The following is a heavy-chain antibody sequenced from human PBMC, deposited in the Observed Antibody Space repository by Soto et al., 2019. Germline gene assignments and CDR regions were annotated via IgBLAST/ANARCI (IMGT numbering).Heavy chain of an antibody. CDR3: AKAAYYYDSSGYPPLGDD. V-gene: IGHV3-23*01. Sequence: GGSLRLSCAASGFTFSSSAMSWVRQAPGKGLEWVSTISSSGGSTYYADSVKGRFTIFRDNSKNTLYLQMNSLRAEDTAVYYCAKAAYYYDSSGYPPLGDDWGQGTLVTVSS. CDR1: GFTFSSSA. CDR2: ISSSGGST. D-gene: IGHD3-22*01. J-gene: IGHJ4*02.